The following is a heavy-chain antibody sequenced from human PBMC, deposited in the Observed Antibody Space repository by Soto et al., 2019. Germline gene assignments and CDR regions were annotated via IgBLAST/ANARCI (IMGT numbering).Heavy chain of an antibody. CDR1: KFTFGDYW. J-gene: IGHJ4*02. Sequence: GGSLRLSCAVPKFTFGDYWMSWVRQAPGKGLEWISNIKQDGSDRNYADSVKGRFINSRDNADNSMYLQMNSLRAEDTAVYYCVTLSYGQLRYFDNWGQGILVTVSS. CDR2: IKQDGSDR. V-gene: IGHV3-7*01. D-gene: IGHD3-16*02. CDR3: VTLSYGQLRYFDN.